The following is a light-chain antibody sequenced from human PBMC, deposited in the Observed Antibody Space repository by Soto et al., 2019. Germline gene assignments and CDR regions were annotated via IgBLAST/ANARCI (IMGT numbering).Light chain of an antibody. CDR2: AAS. CDR1: QGLSNS. Sequence: ETVLTQSPATLSLSPRERATLSCRASQGLSNSLAWYQQKPGQAPRLLIYAASNRAPGIPARFSGSGSGTDFTLTITSLEPEDFAVYYCHQRTNWPRTFGQGTKVEIK. CDR3: HQRTNWPRT. V-gene: IGKV3-11*01. J-gene: IGKJ1*01.